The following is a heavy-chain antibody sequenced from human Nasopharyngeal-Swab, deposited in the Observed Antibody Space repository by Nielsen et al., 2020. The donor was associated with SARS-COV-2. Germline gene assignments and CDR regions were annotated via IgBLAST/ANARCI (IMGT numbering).Heavy chain of an antibody. Sequence: GESLKISCVASGLSFSNYAMHWVRQAPGKGLEWVSLISYDGANKYYADSVKGRFTISRDNSKDTLYLQMNSLSAEDTAVYYCARDDYSNASSHIDYWGQGSLVTVSS. J-gene: IGHJ4*02. CDR3: ARDDYSNASSHIDY. CDR2: ISYDGANK. D-gene: IGHD6-6*01. V-gene: IGHV3-30-3*01. CDR1: GLSFSNYA.